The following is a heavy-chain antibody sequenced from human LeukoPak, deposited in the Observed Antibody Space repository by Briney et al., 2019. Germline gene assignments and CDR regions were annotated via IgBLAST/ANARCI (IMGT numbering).Heavy chain of an antibody. CDR1: GFTFSSYS. D-gene: IGHD5-24*01. Sequence: GGSLRLSCAASGFTFSSYSMNWVRQAPGKGLEWVSSISSSSSYIYYADSVKGRFTISRDNAKNSLYLQMNSLRAEDTAVYYXXXXXVFADGYSRFDLWGRGTLVTVSS. J-gene: IGHJ2*01. V-gene: IGHV3-21*01. CDR2: ISSSSSYI. CDR3: XXXXVFADGYSRFDL.